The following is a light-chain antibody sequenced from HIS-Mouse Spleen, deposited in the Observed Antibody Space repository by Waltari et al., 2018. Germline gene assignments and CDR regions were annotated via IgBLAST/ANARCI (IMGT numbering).Light chain of an antibody. CDR1: SSDVGGYNY. Sequence: QSALTQPRSVSGSPGQSVTISCTGTSSDVGGYNYVSWYQQHPGKAPKLMIYEVSKRPSGVPDRCSGSTSGNTASLTISGLQAEDEADYYCCSYAGSYTWVFGGGTKLTVL. CDR3: CSYAGSYTWV. CDR2: EVS. V-gene: IGLV2-11*01. J-gene: IGLJ3*02.